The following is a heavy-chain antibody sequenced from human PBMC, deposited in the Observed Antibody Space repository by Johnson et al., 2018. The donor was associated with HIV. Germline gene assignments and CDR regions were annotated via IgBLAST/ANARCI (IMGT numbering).Heavy chain of an antibody. Sequence: EVQLVVSGGRLVQPGRSLRLSCAASGFIFDDYAMHWVRQVPGKGLEWVSGISWNSDDIGYADSVTGRFSISRDNAKNCLYLQMNGLNPEDTALYYWARSIITSPVGAFDIWGQGTMVTVSS. CDR1: GFIFDDYA. D-gene: IGHD3-16*01. V-gene: IGHV3-9*01. J-gene: IGHJ3*02. CDR3: ARSIITSPVGAFDI. CDR2: ISWNSDDI.